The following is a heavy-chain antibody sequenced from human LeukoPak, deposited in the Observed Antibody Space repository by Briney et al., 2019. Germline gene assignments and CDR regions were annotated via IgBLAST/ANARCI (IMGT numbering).Heavy chain of an antibody. V-gene: IGHV1-69*04. CDR3: ARDPSGWYDAFDI. J-gene: IGHJ3*02. Sequence: GASVKVSCKASGGTFSSYAISWVRQAPGQGLEWMGRIIPTLGIANYAQKFQGRVTITADKSTSTAYMELSSLRSEDTAVYYCARDPSGWYDAFDIWGQGTMVTVSS. D-gene: IGHD6-19*01. CDR1: GGTFSSYA. CDR2: IIPTLGIA.